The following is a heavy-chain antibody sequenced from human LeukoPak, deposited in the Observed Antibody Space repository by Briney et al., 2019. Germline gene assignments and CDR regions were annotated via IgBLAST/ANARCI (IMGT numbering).Heavy chain of an antibody. Sequence: GRSLRLSCAASGFTFSSYGMHWVRQAPGKGLEWVAVIWYDGSNKYYADSVKGRFTISRDNSKNTLYLQMNSLRAEDTAVYYCARVPDYCSSTSCYITRYYYYYGMDVWGQGTTVTVSS. V-gene: IGHV3-33*01. CDR2: IWYDGSNK. J-gene: IGHJ6*02. CDR3: ARVPDYCSSTSCYITRYYYYYGMDV. CDR1: GFTFSSYG. D-gene: IGHD2-2*02.